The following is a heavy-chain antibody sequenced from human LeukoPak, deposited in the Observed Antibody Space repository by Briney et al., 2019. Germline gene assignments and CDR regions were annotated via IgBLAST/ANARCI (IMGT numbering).Heavy chain of an antibody. CDR2: IIPIFDTA. J-gene: IGHJ6*03. D-gene: IGHD3-10*01. CDR3: ARDATVRGPYGGHHFYSYMDV. V-gene: IGHV1-69*13. Sequence: SVKVSFKTSGGTFSSYAISWVRQAPGQGLEWIGDIIPIFDTANYAQKFQGRVTITADESATTSYMELSSLRSEDTAVYYCARDATVRGPYGGHHFYSYMDVWGKGTTVTISS. CDR1: GGTFSSYA.